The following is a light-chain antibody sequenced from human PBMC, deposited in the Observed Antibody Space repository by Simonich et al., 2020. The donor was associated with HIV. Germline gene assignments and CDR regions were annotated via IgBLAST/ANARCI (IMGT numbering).Light chain of an antibody. J-gene: IGKJ5*01. Sequence: DIQMTQSPSSVSASVGNRVTITCRASQRISSWLAWYQQKPGRAPKRLIYDASSLQSGVPSRFTGSGSGTDFTLTITNLQPEDSATYYCQQANSFPITFGQGTRLEI. CDR3: QQANSFPIT. CDR2: DAS. V-gene: IGKV1-12*01. CDR1: QRISSW.